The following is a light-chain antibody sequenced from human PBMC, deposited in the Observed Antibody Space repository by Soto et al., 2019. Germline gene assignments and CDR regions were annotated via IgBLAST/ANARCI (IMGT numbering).Light chain of an antibody. V-gene: IGLV2-14*03. CDR3: SSYTFSSYTRSTAYV. CDR2: DVS. J-gene: IGLJ1*01. CDR1: SSDIGDYDY. Sequence: LTQPASVSGSPGQSITISCTGTSSDIGDYDYISWYQHQPGKAPQVMIYDVSSRPSGVSSRFSGSKSGNTASLTISGLQAEDEADYYCSSYTFSSYTRSTAYVFGTGTKVTVL.